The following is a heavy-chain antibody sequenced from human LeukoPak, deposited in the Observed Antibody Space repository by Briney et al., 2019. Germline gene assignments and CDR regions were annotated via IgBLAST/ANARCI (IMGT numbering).Heavy chain of an antibody. J-gene: IGHJ6*02. CDR3: ASSIWAAAGPSYYYYGMDV. CDR1: GYSFTSYW. V-gene: IGHV5-51*01. D-gene: IGHD6-13*01. Sequence: GESLKISCKGSGYSFTSYWIGWVRQMPGKGLEWMGIIYPGDSDTRYSPSFQGQATISADKSISTAYLQWSSLKASDTAMYYCASSIWAAAGPSYYYYGMDVWGQGTTVTVSS. CDR2: IYPGDSDT.